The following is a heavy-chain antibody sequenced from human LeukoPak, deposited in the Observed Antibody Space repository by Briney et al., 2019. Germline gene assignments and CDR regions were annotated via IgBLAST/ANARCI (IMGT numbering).Heavy chain of an antibody. J-gene: IGHJ4*02. Sequence: GGSLRLSCAVSGITFSSYGMHWVRQAPGKGLEWVAVIWFDGGNKYYADSVKGRFTISRDNSKNTVFLQMNSLRAEDTALYYCTRDAYCGGDCYRPNFDYWGQGTLVTVSS. CDR1: GITFSSYG. CDR2: IWFDGGNK. D-gene: IGHD2-21*01. CDR3: TRDAYCGGDCYRPNFDY. V-gene: IGHV3-33*01.